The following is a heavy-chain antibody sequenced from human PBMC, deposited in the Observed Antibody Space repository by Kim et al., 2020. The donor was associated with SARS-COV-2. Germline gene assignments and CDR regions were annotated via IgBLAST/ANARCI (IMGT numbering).Heavy chain of an antibody. V-gene: IGHV1-2*06. CDR2: INPSSGGT. D-gene: IGHD6-19*01. CDR1: GYIFIGYY. CDR3: ARRMPVDDY. J-gene: IGHJ4*02. Sequence: ASVKVSCKASGYIFIGYYMHWVRQAPGQGLEWMGRINPSSGGTNYAQKFQGRVTMTRDTSISTAYLELSSLTYDDTAVYYCARRMPVDDYWGQGTLVTVS.